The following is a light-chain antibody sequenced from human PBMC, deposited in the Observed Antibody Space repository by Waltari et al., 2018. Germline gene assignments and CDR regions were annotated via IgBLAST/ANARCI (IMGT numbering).Light chain of an antibody. V-gene: IGLV2-14*01. J-gene: IGLJ2*01. CDR3: DSYTSSSTPV. CDR2: DVS. CDR1: SSDVGGYNY. Sequence: QSALTQPASVSGSPGQSITISCTGTSSDVGGYNYVSWYQQHPGKAPKLMIYDVSNRPSVISKRFSGSKSGNTASLTISGLQAEDEADYYCDSYTSSSTPVFGGGTKLTVL.